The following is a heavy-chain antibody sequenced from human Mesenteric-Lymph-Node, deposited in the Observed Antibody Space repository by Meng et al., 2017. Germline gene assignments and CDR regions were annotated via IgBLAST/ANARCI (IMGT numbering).Heavy chain of an antibody. CDR1: GGSISSYY. CDR3: ARDRKWELLPYDY. V-gene: IGHV4-59*01. Sequence: SETLSLTCTVSGGSISSYYWSWIRQPPGKGLEWIGYIYYSGSTNYNPSLKSRVTISVDTSKNQFSLKLSSVTAADTAVYYCARDRKWELLPYDYWGQGTLVTVSS. CDR2: IYYSGST. J-gene: IGHJ4*02. D-gene: IGHD1-26*01.